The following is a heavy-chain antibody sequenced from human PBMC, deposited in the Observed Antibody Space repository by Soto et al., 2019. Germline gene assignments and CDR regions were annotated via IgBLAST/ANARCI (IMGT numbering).Heavy chain of an antibody. D-gene: IGHD3-9*01. V-gene: IGHV3-23*01. CDR1: GFTFSSYA. CDR2: ISGSGGST. J-gene: IGHJ4*02. CDR3: AKFFNYDILTGHFDY. Sequence: GGSLRLSCAASGFTFSSYAMSWVRQAPGKGLEWVSAISGSGGSTYYADSVKGRFTISRGNFKHTLYLQMDSLRAEDTAVYYCAKFFNYDILTGHFDYWGQGTLVTVSS.